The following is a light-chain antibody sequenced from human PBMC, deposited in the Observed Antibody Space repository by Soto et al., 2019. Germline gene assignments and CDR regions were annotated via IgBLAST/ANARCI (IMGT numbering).Light chain of an antibody. CDR1: SSDVGGYNY. Sequence: QSVLTQPASVSGSPGQSITISCTGTSSDVGGYNYVSWYQQHPGKAPKLMIYEVSNRPSGVSNRFSGSKSGNTASLTISGLQAEDEADYYCSSYTSSSTVCVFGTGTKLTVL. J-gene: IGLJ1*01. V-gene: IGLV2-14*01. CDR3: SSYTSSSTVCV. CDR2: EVS.